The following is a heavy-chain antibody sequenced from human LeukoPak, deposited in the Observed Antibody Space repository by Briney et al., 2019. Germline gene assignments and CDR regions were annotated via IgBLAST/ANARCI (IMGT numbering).Heavy chain of an antibody. Sequence: SETLSLTCTVSGGSISSSRYYWGWIRQPPGKGLEWIGSIYYGGSTYYNPSLKSRVTISVDTSKNQFSLKLSSVTAADTAVYYCATLDRTTDAFDIWGQGTMVTVSS. D-gene: IGHD1-1*01. CDR1: GGSISSSRYY. V-gene: IGHV4-39*01. J-gene: IGHJ3*02. CDR2: IYYGGST. CDR3: ATLDRTTDAFDI.